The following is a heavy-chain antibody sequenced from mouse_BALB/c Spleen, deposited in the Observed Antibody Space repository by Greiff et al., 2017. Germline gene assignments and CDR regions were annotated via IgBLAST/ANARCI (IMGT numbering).Heavy chain of an antibody. Sequence: VKLMESGPGLVAPSQSLSITCTVSGFSLTSYGVHWVRQPPGKGLEWLGVIWAGGSTNYNSALMSRLSISKDNSKSQVFLKMNSLQTDDTAMYYCAGRRPLAYWGQGTLVTVSA. CDR2: IWAGGST. CDR3: AGRRPLAY. J-gene: IGHJ3*01. CDR1: GFSLTSYG. V-gene: IGHV2-9*02. D-gene: IGHD1-2*01.